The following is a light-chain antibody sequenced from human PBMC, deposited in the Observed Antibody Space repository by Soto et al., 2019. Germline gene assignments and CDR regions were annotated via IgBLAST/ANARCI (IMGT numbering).Light chain of an antibody. J-gene: IGLJ1*01. Sequence: QSVLTQPPSASGTPGQRVTISCSGSRSNIGYNYVYWYQQLPGTAPKLLIYRNNQRPSGVPDRFSASKSGTSASLAISGLRSEDEADYYCAAWYDSLSGHYVFATGTKLTVL. CDR1: RSNIGYNY. CDR3: AAWYDSLSGHYV. CDR2: RNN. V-gene: IGLV1-47*01.